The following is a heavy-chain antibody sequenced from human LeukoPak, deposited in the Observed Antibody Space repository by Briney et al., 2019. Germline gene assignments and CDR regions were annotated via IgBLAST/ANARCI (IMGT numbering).Heavy chain of an antibody. D-gene: IGHD3-16*01. J-gene: IGHJ4*02. Sequence: SETLSLTCTVSGGSISSYYWSWIRQPPGKGLEWIGYIYYSGSANYYPSLKSRVTISADTSKNQFSLKLSSVTAVDTAVYYCARDVRRGLLDYWGQGTLVTVSS. CDR2: IYYSGSA. V-gene: IGHV4-59*01. CDR1: GGSISSYY. CDR3: ARDVRRGLLDY.